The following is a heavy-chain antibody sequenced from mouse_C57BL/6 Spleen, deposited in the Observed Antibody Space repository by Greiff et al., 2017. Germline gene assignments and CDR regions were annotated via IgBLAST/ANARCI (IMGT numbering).Heavy chain of an antibody. J-gene: IGHJ1*03. V-gene: IGHV1-61*01. Sequence: QVQLQQPGAELVRPGSSVKLSCKASGYTFTSYWMDWVKQRPGQGLEWIGNIYPSDSETHYNQKFKDKATLTVDKSSSTAYMQLSSLTSEVSAVYYCARTWDNWYFDVWGTGTTVTVSS. CDR3: ARTWDNWYFDV. D-gene: IGHD3-3*01. CDR1: GYTFTSYW. CDR2: IYPSDSET.